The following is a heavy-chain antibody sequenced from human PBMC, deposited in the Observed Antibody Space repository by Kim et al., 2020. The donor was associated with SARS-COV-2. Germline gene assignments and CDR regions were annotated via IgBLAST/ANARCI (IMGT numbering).Heavy chain of an antibody. CDR1: GFTFSSYA. CDR2: ISSNGGST. J-gene: IGHJ4*02. V-gene: IGHV3-64*01. CDR3: ARSPRYYFDY. Sequence: GGSLRLSCAASGFTFSSYAMHWVRQAPGKGLEYVSAISSNGGSTYYANSVKGKFTISRDNPKNPLYLQLGSLRAKDMAVYYCARSPRYYFDYWGQGTL.